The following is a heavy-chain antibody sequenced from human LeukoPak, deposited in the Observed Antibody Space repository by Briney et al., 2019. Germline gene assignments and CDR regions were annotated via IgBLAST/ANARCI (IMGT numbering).Heavy chain of an antibody. CDR3: ARDPGGQGHDYVWGSYRYSNWFDP. CDR1: GGSISSSSYY. CDR2: IYHSGST. D-gene: IGHD3-16*02. Sequence: SETLSLTCTVSGGSISSSSYYWGWIRQPPGKGLEWIGSIYHSGSTYYNPSLKSRVTISVDTSKSQFSLKLSSVTAADTAVYYCARDPGGQGHDYVWGSYRYSNWFDPWGQGTLVTVSS. V-gene: IGHV4-39*07. J-gene: IGHJ5*02.